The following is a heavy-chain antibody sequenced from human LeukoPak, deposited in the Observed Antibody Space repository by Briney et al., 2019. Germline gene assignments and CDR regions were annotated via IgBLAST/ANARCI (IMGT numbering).Heavy chain of an antibody. CDR1: GFAFSTSD. Sequence: GGSLRISCAASGFAFSTSDMHWVRQAAGQGLEWVSGIGKAGDTYYLDSVRGRFTIFRENDENSVYLQMNNLRAGDTAVYYCARGDYMGFDPWGQGTLVTVSS. CDR3: ARGDYMGFDP. CDR2: IGKAGDT. V-gene: IGHV3-13*01. D-gene: IGHD4-11*01. J-gene: IGHJ5*02.